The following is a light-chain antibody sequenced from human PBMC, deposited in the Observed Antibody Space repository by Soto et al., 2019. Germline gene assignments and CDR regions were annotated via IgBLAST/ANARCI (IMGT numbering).Light chain of an antibody. V-gene: IGLV2-18*01. Sequence: QSVLTQPASVSGSPGQSITISCTGTSSDVASYNRVSWYQQPPGTAPKLIIYEASNRPSGVPDRFSGSKSGNTASLTISGLQAADEADYYCSLYTSENTYVFGTGTKVTVL. CDR2: EAS. CDR1: SSDVASYNR. CDR3: SLYTSENTYV. J-gene: IGLJ1*01.